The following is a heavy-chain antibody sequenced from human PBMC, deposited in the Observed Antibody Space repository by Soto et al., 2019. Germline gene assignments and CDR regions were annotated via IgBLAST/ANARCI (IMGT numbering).Heavy chain of an antibody. J-gene: IGHJ4*02. D-gene: IGHD1-26*01. V-gene: IGHV2-5*02. CDR3: ALEKYRGSPFDY. CDR1: GFSLSTSGVG. CDR2: IYWDDDK. Sequence: QITLKESGPTLVKPTQTLTLTCTFSGFSLSTSGVGVGWIRQPPGKALEWIALIYWDDDKRYSPSLKSRLTITKDTSKNQVVLTMTNMDPVDTATYYCALEKYRGSPFDYWGQGTLVTVSS.